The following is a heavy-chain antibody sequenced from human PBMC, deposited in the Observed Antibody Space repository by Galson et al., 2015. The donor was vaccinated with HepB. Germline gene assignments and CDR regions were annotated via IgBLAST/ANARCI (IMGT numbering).Heavy chain of an antibody. J-gene: IGHJ4*02. Sequence: SLRLSCAASGFTFSSYSMNWVRQAPGKGLEWVSSISSSSSYIYYADSVKGRFTVSRDNAKNSLYLQMNSLRAEDTAVYYCARDRGQKEDYWGQGTLVTVSS. CDR1: GFTFSSYS. CDR3: ARDRGQKEDY. V-gene: IGHV3-21*01. D-gene: IGHD6-25*01. CDR2: ISSSSSYI.